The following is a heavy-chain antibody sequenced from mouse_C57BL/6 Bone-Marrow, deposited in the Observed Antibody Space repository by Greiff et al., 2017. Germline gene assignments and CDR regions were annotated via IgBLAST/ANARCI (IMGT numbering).Heavy chain of an antibody. D-gene: IGHD4-1*01. J-gene: IGHJ2*01. CDR3: ARGTGGYFDY. CDR1: GFTFSDYG. V-gene: IGHV5-17*01. Sequence: EVKVVESGGGLVKPGGSLKLSCAASGFTFSDYGMHWVRQAPEKGLEWVAYISSGSSTIYYADTVKGRFTISRDNAKNTLFLQMTSLRSEDTAMYYCARGTGGYFDYWGQGTTLTVSS. CDR2: ISSGSSTI.